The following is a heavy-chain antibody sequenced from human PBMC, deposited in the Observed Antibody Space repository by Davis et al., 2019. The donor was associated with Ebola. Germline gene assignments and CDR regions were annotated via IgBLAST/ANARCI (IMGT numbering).Heavy chain of an antibody. V-gene: IGHV3-74*01. J-gene: IGHJ6*02. D-gene: IGHD6-6*01. CDR1: GFTVSSNY. CDR2: INSDGSST. Sequence: GESLKISCAASGFTVSSNYMSWVRQAPGKGLVWVSRINSDGSSTSYADSVKGRFTISRDNSKNTLYLQMNSLRAEDTAVYYCARARPSSIAARPATVDVWGQGTTVTVSS. CDR3: ARARPSSIAARPATVDV.